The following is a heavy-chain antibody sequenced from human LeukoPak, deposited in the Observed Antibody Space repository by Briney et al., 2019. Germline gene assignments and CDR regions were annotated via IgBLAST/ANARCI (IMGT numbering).Heavy chain of an antibody. CDR3: ARATDTAIPGEFDY. J-gene: IGHJ4*02. D-gene: IGHD5-18*01. CDR2: ISSYNGNT. V-gene: IGHV1-18*01. CDR1: GYTFTSYG. Sequence: ASVKDSCKASGYTFTSYGISWVRQAPGQGLEWMGWISSYNGNTNYAQKLQGRVTMTTDTSTSTAYMELRSLRSDDTAVYYCARATDTAIPGEFDYWGQGTLVTVSS.